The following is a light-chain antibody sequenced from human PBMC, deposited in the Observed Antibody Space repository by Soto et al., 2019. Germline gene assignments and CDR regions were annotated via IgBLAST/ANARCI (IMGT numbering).Light chain of an antibody. CDR3: QQARRFPFT. CDR1: QDISIW. V-gene: IGKV1-12*01. Sequence: DIQMTQSPSSVSASVGDRVTISCRASQDISIWLAWYQQKPGEAPKLLIYAASNLQIGVPSKFSVTGSGTDFTLPISSLQPEDFAVYYCQQARRFPFTFGQGTRLEIK. J-gene: IGKJ5*01. CDR2: AAS.